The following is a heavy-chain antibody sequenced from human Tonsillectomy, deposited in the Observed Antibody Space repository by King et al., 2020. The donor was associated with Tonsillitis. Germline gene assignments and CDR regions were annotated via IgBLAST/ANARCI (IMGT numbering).Heavy chain of an antibody. CDR3: ATEGGRSGSGY. V-gene: IGHV3-7*01. J-gene: IGHJ4*02. Sequence: DVQLVESGGGLVQPGVSLRLSCAVSGFTFSRYWMSWVRQAPGKGLEWVANIKEDGSDKHYVDSVKGRFTISRDNAKNSLFLQMNSLRAEDTAVYYCATEGGRSGSGYWGQGTLVTVSS. D-gene: IGHD3-10*01. CDR2: IKEDGSDK. CDR1: GFTFSRYW.